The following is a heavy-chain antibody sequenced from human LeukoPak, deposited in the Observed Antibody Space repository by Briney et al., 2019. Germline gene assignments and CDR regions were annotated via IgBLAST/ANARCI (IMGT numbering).Heavy chain of an antibody. D-gene: IGHD3-22*01. CDR3: ARAGLYYHDSSGSWFDP. Sequence: GRSLRLSCAASGFTFSSYGMHWVRQAPGKGLEWVAVIWYDGSNKYYADSVKGRFTISRDNSKNTLYLQMNSLRAEDTAVYYCARAGLYYHDSSGSWFDPWGQGTLVTVSS. CDR1: GFTFSSYG. V-gene: IGHV3-33*01. CDR2: IWYDGSNK. J-gene: IGHJ5*02.